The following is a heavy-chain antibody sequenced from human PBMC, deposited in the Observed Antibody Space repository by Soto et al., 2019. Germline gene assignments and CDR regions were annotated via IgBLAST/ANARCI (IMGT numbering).Heavy chain of an antibody. CDR3: ARYRSGRAAAGPYYYYYGMDV. CDR1: GFTFSSYS. J-gene: IGHJ6*02. D-gene: IGHD6-13*01. CDR2: ISSSSSTI. V-gene: IGHV3-48*02. Sequence: GGSLRLSCAASGFTFSSYSMNWVRQAPGKGLERVSYISSSSSTIYYADTVKGRFTISRDNAKNSLYLQMNSLRDEDTAVYYCARYRSGRAAAGPYYYYYGMDVWGQGTTVTVSS.